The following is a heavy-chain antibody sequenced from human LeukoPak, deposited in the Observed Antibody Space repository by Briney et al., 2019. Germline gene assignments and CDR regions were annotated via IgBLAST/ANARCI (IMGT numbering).Heavy chain of an antibody. J-gene: IGHJ5*01. V-gene: IGHV1-2*02. CDR2: INPNSGNT. CDR3: ARASGSYWWFDS. Sequence: GASVKVSCKASGYTFSGYYMHWVRQAPGRGLEWMGWINPNSGNTKYAQRFQGSVTMTRDTSISTVYMELSRLRSDDTAVYYCARASGSYWWFDSWGQGTLVTVSS. CDR1: GYTFSGYY. D-gene: IGHD1-26*01.